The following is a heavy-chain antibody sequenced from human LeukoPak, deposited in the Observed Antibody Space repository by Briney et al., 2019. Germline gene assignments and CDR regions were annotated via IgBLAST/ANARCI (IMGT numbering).Heavy chain of an antibody. Sequence: GGSLRLSCAASGFTFSSYAMSWVRQAPGKGLEWVSAISGSGGSTHYADSVKGRFTISRDNSKNTLYLQMSSLRAEDTAVYYCARDSPNEGILWWSIDYWGQGTLVTVSS. CDR3: ARDSPNEGILWWSIDY. CDR2: ISGSGGST. J-gene: IGHJ4*02. V-gene: IGHV3-23*01. CDR1: GFTFSSYA. D-gene: IGHD2-21*01.